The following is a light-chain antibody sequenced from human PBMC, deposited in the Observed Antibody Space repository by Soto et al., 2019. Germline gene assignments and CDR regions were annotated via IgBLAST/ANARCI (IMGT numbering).Light chain of an antibody. V-gene: IGKV3-15*01. CDR3: QQYNKWPPWT. Sequence: MTQSPSTLSASVGDRVTITRRASQSVSSNVAWYQQKPGQAPRLLIYSVSTRATGIPARFSGSGSGTEFTLTINSLQSEDFAIYYCQQYNKWPPWTFGQGTKVDIK. CDR1: QSVSSN. CDR2: SVS. J-gene: IGKJ1*01.